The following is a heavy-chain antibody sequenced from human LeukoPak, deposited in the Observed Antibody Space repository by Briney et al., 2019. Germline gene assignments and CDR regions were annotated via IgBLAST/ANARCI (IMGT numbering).Heavy chain of an antibody. CDR2: ISAYNGNT. CDR3: ARDPLVYPYYYYYMDV. D-gene: IGHD5/OR15-5a*01. V-gene: IGHV1-18*01. Sequence: GASVKVSCKASGYTFTSYGISWVRQAPGQGLEWMGWISAYNGNTNYAQKLQGRVTMTTDTSTSTAYMELRSLRSDDTAVYYCARDPLVYPYYYYYMDVWGKGTTVTVSS. CDR1: GYTFTSYG. J-gene: IGHJ6*03.